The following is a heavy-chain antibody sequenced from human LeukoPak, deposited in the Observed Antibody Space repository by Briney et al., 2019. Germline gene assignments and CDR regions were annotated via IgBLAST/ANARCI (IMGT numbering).Heavy chain of an antibody. CDR2: INPNSGGT. Sequence: ASVKVSCKASGYTFTGYYMHWVRQAPGQGLEWMGWINPNSGGTNYAQKFQGRVTMTRDTSISTAYMELSRLRSDDTAVYYCARDPTTGVAYTFDYCGQGTLVTVSS. D-gene: IGHD7-27*01. J-gene: IGHJ4*02. CDR1: GYTFTGYY. V-gene: IGHV1-2*02. CDR3: ARDPTTGVAYTFDY.